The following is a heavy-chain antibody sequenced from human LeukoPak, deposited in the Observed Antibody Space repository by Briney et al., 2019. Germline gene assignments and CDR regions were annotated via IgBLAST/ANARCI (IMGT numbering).Heavy chain of an antibody. CDR1: GFTFSSYS. CDR3: ARDGRYCSGGSCYYYGMDV. CDR2: TSSSGSTI. V-gene: IGHV3-48*04. J-gene: IGHJ6*02. Sequence: PGGSLRLSCAASGFTFSSYSMNWVRQAPGKGLEWVSYTSSSGSTIYYADSVKGRFTISRDNAKNSLYLQMNSLRAEDTAVYYCARDGRYCSGGSCYYYGMDVWGQGTTVTVSS. D-gene: IGHD2-15*01.